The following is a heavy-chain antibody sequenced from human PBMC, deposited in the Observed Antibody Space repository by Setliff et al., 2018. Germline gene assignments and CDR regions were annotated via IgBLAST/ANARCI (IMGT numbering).Heavy chain of an antibody. D-gene: IGHD1-26*01. CDR2: IHYSGST. V-gene: IGHV4-39*07. CDR1: GGSISSSSYY. Sequence: SETLSLTCTVSGGSISSSSYYWGWIRQPPGKGLEWIGSIHYSGSTYYNPSLKSRVTISIDTSKNQFSLRLSSVTAADTAVYYCARGGDSGSYFLANHDAFDIWGQGTMVTVSS. CDR3: ARGGDSGSYFLANHDAFDI. J-gene: IGHJ3*02.